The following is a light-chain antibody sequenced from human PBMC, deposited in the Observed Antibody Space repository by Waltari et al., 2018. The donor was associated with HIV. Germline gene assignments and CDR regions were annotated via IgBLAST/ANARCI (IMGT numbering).Light chain of an antibody. J-gene: IGLJ2*01. Sequence: QSALTQPPSVSGSLGQSVTISCTGTSSDVGNYNEVSWYQQSPGTAPKLMIYDVSNRPSGVPDRFAGSKSSNTSSLTISGLQAEDEADYYCSSFTTSITVVFGGGTKLTVL. V-gene: IGLV2-18*02. CDR1: SSDVGNYNE. CDR3: SSFTTSITVV. CDR2: DVS.